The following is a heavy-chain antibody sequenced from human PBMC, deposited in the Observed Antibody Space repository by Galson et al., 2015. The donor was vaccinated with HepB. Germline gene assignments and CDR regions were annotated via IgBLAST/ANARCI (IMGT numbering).Heavy chain of an antibody. CDR3: ARGWTMVRGSYGMDV. D-gene: IGHD3-10*01. V-gene: IGHV1-69*06. CDR2: IIPIFGTA. J-gene: IGHJ6*02. Sequence: SVKVSCKASGGTFSSYAISWVRQAPGQGLEWMGGIIPIFGTANYAQKFQGRVTITADKSTSTAYMELSSLRSEDTAVYYCARGWTMVRGSYGMDVWGQGTTVTVSS. CDR1: GGTFSSYA.